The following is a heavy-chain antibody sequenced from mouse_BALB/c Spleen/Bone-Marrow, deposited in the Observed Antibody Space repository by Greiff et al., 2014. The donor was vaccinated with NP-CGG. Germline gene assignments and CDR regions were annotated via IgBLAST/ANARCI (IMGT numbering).Heavy chain of an antibody. CDR1: GYTFTNYV. J-gene: IGHJ1*01. D-gene: IGHD1-1*01. V-gene: IGHV1-14*01. Sequence: LQESGPELVKPGASVKMSCKASGYTFTNYVIHWVKQKPGQGLEWIGYINPYNDGTKYNDKFKGKATLTSDKSSSTAYMEFSSRTSEDSAVYYCARGGYYGTSLYWCFDVWGAGTTVTVSS. CDR3: ARGGYYGTSLYWCFDV. CDR2: INPYNDGT.